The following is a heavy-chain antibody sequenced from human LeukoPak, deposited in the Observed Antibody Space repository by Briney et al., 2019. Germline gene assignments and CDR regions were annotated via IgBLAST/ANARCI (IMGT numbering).Heavy chain of an antibody. Sequence: SETLSLTCTVSGGSISSYYWSWIRQPPGKGLEWIGYIYYSGSTSYNPSLKSRVTMSVHTSKNLFSLSLSSVTAADTAVYYCARRYCGGGSCYSSFDYWGQGTLVTVSS. D-gene: IGHD2-15*01. CDR3: ARRYCGGGSCYSSFDY. CDR1: GGSISSYY. CDR2: IYYSGST. V-gene: IGHV4-59*08. J-gene: IGHJ4*02.